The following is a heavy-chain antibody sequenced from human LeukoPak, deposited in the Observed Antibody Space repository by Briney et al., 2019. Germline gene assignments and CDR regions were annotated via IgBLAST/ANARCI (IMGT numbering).Heavy chain of an antibody. CDR1: GDSISSYY. J-gene: IGHJ4*02. CDR2: IYYTGST. V-gene: IGHV4-59*12. Sequence: SETLSLTCTVSGDSISSYYWSWIRQPPGKGLEWIGYIYYTGSTNYNPSLKSRVTMSVDTSKNQFSLKLSSVTAADTAVYYCARTDDTFDYWGQGTLVTVSS. CDR3: ARTDDTFDY.